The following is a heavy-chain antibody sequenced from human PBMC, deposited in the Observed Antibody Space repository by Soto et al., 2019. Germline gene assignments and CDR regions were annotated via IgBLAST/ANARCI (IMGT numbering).Heavy chain of an antibody. V-gene: IGHV1-69*13. J-gene: IGHJ4*02. CDR2: IIPIFGTA. D-gene: IGHD6-13*01. CDR1: GGTFSSYA. Sequence: GASVKVSCKASGGTFSSYAISWVRQAPGQGLEWMGGIIPIFGTANYAQKFQGRVTITADESTSTAYMELSSLRSEDTAVYYCAREMKAAAGDLNFDYWGQGTLVTVSS. CDR3: AREMKAAAGDLNFDY.